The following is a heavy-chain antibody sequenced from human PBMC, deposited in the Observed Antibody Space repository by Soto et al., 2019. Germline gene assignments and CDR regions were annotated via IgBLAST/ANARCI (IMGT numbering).Heavy chain of an antibody. CDR2: ISANSGYI. J-gene: IGHJ4*02. V-gene: IGHV3-9*01. CDR3: AKGFSYGDYRYYFDY. CDR1: GFIFGDYA. D-gene: IGHD4-17*01. Sequence: EVRLVESGGGLVQPGRSLRLSCAASGFIFGDYAMHWVRQVPGKGLEWVSVISANSGYIVYADSVKGRFTISRDNARNSLYLQMSSLGIEDTAFYYCAKGFSYGDYRYYFDYWGQGTLGTVSS.